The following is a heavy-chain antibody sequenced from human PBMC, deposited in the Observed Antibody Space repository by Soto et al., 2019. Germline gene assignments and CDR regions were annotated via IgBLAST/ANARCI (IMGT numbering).Heavy chain of an antibody. J-gene: IGHJ3*02. D-gene: IGHD1-1*01. CDR2: IWYDGSNK. Sequence: SLRLSCAASGFTFSSYGMHWVRQAPGKGLEWVAVIWYDGSNKYYADSVKGRFTISRDNSKNTLYLQMNSLRAEDTAVYYCAREDDGYRAFDIWGQGTMVTVSS. V-gene: IGHV3-33*01. CDR1: GFTFSSYG. CDR3: AREDDGYRAFDI.